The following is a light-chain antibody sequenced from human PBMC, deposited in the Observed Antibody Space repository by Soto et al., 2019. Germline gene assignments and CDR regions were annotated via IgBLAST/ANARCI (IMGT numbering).Light chain of an antibody. CDR1: QSIATF. V-gene: IGKV1-39*01. CDR3: QQSYDSPLT. CDR2: ATS. Sequence: QMTQSPSSLSASVGDRVTITCRASQSIATFLNWYQQKLGKAPKLLIYATSNLQGGVPSRFSGSGSGTDFTLTISSLQPEDFATHYCQQSYDSPLTFGQGTKVEI. J-gene: IGKJ1*01.